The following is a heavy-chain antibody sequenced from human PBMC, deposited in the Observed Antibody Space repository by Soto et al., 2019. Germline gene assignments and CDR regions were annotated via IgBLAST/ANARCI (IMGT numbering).Heavy chain of an antibody. D-gene: IGHD2-15*01. CDR3: ARSQGGSSSLDIYYYYYYGMDV. CDR1: GGTFSSYA. CDR2: IIPIFGTA. V-gene: IGHV1-69*01. Sequence: QVQLVQSGAEVKKPGSSVKVSCKAPGGTFSSYAISWVRQAPGQGLEWMGGIIPIFGTANYAQKFQGRVTINADESTSTGYMELRSLRSEDTAVYYCARSQGGSSSLDIYYYYYYGMDVWGQGTTVTVSS. J-gene: IGHJ6*02.